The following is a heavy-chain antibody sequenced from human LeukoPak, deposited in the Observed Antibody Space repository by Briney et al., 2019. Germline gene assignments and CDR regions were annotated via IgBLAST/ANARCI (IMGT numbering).Heavy chain of an antibody. CDR1: EFTFDDFT. CDR2: ITWDGGAT. CDR3: AKSDNPLEPLNPFDY. Sequence: GGSLRLSCAASEFTFDDFTMYWVRQAPGKGLEWVSLITWDGGATYYADSVKGRFTISRDNSKNSLFLQMSSLRTEDTAVYYCAKSDNPLEPLNPFDYWGQGTLVTVSS. D-gene: IGHD1-26*01. J-gene: IGHJ4*02. V-gene: IGHV3-43*01.